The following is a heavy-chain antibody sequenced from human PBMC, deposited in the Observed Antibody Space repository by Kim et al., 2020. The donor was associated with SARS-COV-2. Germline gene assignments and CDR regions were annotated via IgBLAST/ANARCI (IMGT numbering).Heavy chain of an antibody. CDR1: GGSISSYY. Sequence: SETLSLTCTVSGGSISSYYWSWIRQPPGKGLEWIGYIYYSGNANYNPSLKSRVTISVDTSKNQFSLKLSSVTAADTSVYYCARGARGSNGFDLGESFDYWGRGTLVTVSS. CDR2: IYYSGNA. J-gene: IGHJ4*02. D-gene: IGHD5-12*01. V-gene: IGHV4-59*01. CDR3: ARGARGSNGFDLGESFDY.